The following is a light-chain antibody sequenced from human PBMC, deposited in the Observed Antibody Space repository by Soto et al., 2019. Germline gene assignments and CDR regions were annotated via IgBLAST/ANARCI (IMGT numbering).Light chain of an antibody. CDR1: SSDVGGYNY. V-gene: IGLV2-14*01. CDR3: SSYTSTSSPYV. CDR2: EVT. Sequence: QSVLTQPASVSGSPGQSITISCTGTSSDVGGYNYVSWYQQRPGKAPKLMIYEVTTRPSGVSNRFSGSKSGNTASLTISGLQAEDEADYSCSSYTSTSSPYVFGTGTKVTLL. J-gene: IGLJ1*01.